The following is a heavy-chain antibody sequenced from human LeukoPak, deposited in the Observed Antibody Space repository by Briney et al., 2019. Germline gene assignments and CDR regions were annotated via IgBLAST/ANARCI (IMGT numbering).Heavy chain of an antibody. Sequence: PSETLSLTCIVSGGSISSYYWSWIRQPPGKGLEGIGYIYSSGSTNSNPSLKSRVTISVDTSKSQFSMKLTSVTAADTAVYYCARQGSGGRAFDIWGQGTMVTVSS. CDR1: GGSISSYY. CDR3: ARQGSGGRAFDI. J-gene: IGHJ3*02. CDR2: IYSSGST. V-gene: IGHV4-59*08. D-gene: IGHD1-26*01.